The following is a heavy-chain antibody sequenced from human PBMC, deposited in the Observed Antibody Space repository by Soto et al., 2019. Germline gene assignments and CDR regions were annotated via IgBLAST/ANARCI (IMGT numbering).Heavy chain of an antibody. J-gene: IGHJ4*02. CDR1: GYTFTSYA. CDR3: ARGSRLYYYDSSGSPPNFDY. V-gene: IGHV1-3*01. CDR2: INAGNGNT. Sequence: GSGKVCFKASGYTFTSYAMHLVRQAPGQSLEWMGWINAGNGNTKYSQKFQGRVTITRDTSASTAYMELSSLRSEDTAVYYCARGSRLYYYDSSGSPPNFDYWGQGTLVTVSS. D-gene: IGHD3-22*01.